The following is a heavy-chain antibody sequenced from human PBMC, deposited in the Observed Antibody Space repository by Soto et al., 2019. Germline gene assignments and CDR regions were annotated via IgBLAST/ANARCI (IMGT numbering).Heavy chain of an antibody. Sequence: PSETLSLTCAVSGGSISSSNWWSWVRQPPGKGLEWIGEIYHSGSTNYNPSLKSRVTISVDKSKNQFSLKLSSVTAADTAVYYCARVASGGYCSGGSCYPYIDYWGQGTLVTVS. D-gene: IGHD2-15*01. V-gene: IGHV4-4*02. CDR3: ARVASGGYCSGGSCYPYIDY. CDR2: IYHSGST. CDR1: GGSISSSNW. J-gene: IGHJ4*02.